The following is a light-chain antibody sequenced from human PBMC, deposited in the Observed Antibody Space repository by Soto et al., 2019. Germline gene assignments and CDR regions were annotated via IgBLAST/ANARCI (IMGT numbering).Light chain of an antibody. J-gene: IGLJ3*02. CDR1: SSNIGNNY. CDR3: GTWDSSLNVGV. Sequence: QSVLTQPPSVSAASGQKVTISCSRSSSNIGNNYVAWYQQFPGEAPKLLIYDNNQRPSGIPDRFSGSKSVTSATLGITGLQTGDEADYYCGTWDSSLNVGVFGGGTKLTVL. CDR2: DNN. V-gene: IGLV1-51*01.